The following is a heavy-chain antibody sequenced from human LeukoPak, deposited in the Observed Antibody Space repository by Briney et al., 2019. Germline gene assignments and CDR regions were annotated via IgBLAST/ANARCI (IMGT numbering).Heavy chain of an antibody. CDR3: VKRWTGTTIGQQDY. Sequence: PGGSLRLSCAASGFTFSSYGMHWVRQAPGKGLEWVAFIRYDGSNRYYADSVKGRFTISRDNSKNTLYLQMNSLRAGDMAVYYCVKRWTGTTIGQQDYWGQGTLVTVSS. J-gene: IGHJ4*02. V-gene: IGHV3-30*02. CDR2: IRYDGSNR. D-gene: IGHD1-1*01. CDR1: GFTFSSYG.